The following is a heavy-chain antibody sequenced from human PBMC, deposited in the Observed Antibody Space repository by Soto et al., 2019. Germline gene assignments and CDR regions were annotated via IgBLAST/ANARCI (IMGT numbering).Heavy chain of an antibody. Sequence: EVQLLESGGGLVQPGGSLRLSCAASGFTFSSYAMSWVRQAPGKGLEWVSAISGSGGSTYYADSVKGRFTISRDNSKNTLYLQMTSLRAEDTAVYYCAKVSTSPYYYYYYGMDVWGQGTTVTVSS. D-gene: IGHD3-16*01. CDR1: GFTFSSYA. J-gene: IGHJ6*02. CDR3: AKVSTSPYYYYYYGMDV. CDR2: ISGSGGST. V-gene: IGHV3-23*01.